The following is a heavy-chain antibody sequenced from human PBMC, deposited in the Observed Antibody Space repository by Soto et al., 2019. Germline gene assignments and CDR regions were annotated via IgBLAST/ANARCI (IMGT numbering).Heavy chain of an antibody. CDR3: ARGSNSIFEGPIV. V-gene: IGHV4-30-4*01. J-gene: IGHJ4*02. D-gene: IGHD2-2*01. CDR1: GGSISSGDYN. CDR2: IYYSGST. Sequence: SETLSLTCTVSGGSISSGDYNWSWIRQAPGKGLEWIGYIYYSGSTYYNPPLKSRLTISVDTSKNQFSLNVSSLTAADTAVYYCARGSNSIFEGPIVWGQGSLVTVSS.